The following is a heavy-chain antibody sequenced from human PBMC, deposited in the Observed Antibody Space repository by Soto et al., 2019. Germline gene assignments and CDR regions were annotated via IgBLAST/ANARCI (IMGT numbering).Heavy chain of an antibody. J-gene: IGHJ4*02. D-gene: IGHD3-3*01. CDR1: GYTFTSYG. CDR3: ARDTPDTYYDFWSGYYNPFDY. CDR2: ISAYNGNT. V-gene: IGHV1-18*01. Sequence: ASVKVSCKASGYTFTSYGISWVRQAPGQGLEWMGWISAYNGNTNYAQKLQGRVTMTTDTSTSTAYMELRSLRSDDTAVYYCARDTPDTYYDFWSGYYNPFDYWGQGTLVTVSS.